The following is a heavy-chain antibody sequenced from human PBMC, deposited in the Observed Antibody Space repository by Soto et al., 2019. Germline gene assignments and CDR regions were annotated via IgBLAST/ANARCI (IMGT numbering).Heavy chain of an antibody. CDR3: ARVVDDFWTSNL. CDR1: GGSISSGGYY. Sequence: SETLSLTCTVSGGSISSGGYYWSWIRQHPGKGLEWIGYIYYSGSTYYNPSLKSRVTISVDTSKNQFSLKLSSVTAADTAVYYCARVVDDFWTSNLWGQGNLVTVSS. V-gene: IGHV4-31*03. J-gene: IGHJ5*02. D-gene: IGHD3-3*01. CDR2: IYYSGST.